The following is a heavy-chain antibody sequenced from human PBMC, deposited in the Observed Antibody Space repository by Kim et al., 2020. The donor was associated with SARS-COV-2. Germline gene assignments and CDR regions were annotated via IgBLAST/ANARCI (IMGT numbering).Heavy chain of an antibody. D-gene: IGHD1-26*01. J-gene: IGHJ4*02. Sequence: YADSVKGRYTISRDKSKNTLYLQMNSLRAEDTAVYYCAKSPSGSYYGVDYWGQGTLVTVSS. V-gene: IGHV3-23*01. CDR3: AKSPSGSYYGVDY.